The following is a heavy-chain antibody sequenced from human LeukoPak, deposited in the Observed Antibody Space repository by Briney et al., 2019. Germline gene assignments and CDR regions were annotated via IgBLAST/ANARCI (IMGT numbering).Heavy chain of an antibody. CDR1: GFNFSSYG. D-gene: IGHD5-12*01. J-gene: IGHJ4*02. CDR2: ISYDGRNN. V-gene: IGHV3-30*18. CDR3: AKDPRQGIYSGYLMEFDY. Sequence: GGSLRLSCAASGFNFSSYGMHWVRQAPGKGLEWVAVISYDGRNNYYGDSVKGRSTISRDNSKNTLYLQMNSLRGEDTAVYYCAKDPRQGIYSGYLMEFDYWGQGTLVTVSS.